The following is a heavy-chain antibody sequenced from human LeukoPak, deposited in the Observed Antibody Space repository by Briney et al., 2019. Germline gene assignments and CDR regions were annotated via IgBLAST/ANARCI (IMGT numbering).Heavy chain of an antibody. Sequence: SETLSLTCAVYGGSFSGYYWSWIRQPPGKRLEWIGEINHSGSTNYNPSLKSRVTISVDTSKNQFSLKLSSVTAADTAVYYCARSPSMVAATPFDYWGQGTLVTVSS. J-gene: IGHJ4*02. CDR1: GGSFSGYY. CDR2: INHSGST. D-gene: IGHD2-15*01. V-gene: IGHV4-34*01. CDR3: ARSPSMVAATPFDY.